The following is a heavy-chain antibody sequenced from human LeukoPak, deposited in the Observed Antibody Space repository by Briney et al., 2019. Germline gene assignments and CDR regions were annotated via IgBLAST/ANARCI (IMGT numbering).Heavy chain of an antibody. CDR1: GYTFTSYY. V-gene: IGHV1-46*01. D-gene: IGHD2-2*02. Sequence: ASVKVSCKASGYTFTSYYMHWVRQAPGQGLEWMGIINPSGGSTSYAQKFQGRVTMTEDTSTDTAYMELSSLRSEDTAVYYCATLDQYQLLYQFDYWGQGTLVTVSS. J-gene: IGHJ4*02. CDR3: ATLDQYQLLYQFDY. CDR2: INPSGGST.